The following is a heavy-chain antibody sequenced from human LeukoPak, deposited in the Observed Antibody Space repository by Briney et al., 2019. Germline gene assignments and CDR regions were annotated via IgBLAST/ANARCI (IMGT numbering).Heavy chain of an antibody. CDR2: IRFDGSNT. J-gene: IGHJ4*02. D-gene: IGHD2-2*03. Sequence: GGSLRLSCAASGFTLNTYGMHWVRQAPGKGLEWVAFIRFDGSNTYYADSVKGRFTISRDNSKNTLYLQMKSLRPEDTAVYYCARGDGYCSSASCSGNWGQGTLVTVSS. CDR3: ARGDGYCSSASCSGN. CDR1: GFTLNTYG. V-gene: IGHV3-30*02.